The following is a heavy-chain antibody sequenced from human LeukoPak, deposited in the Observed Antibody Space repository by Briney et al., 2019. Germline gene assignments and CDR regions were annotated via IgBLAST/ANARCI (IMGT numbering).Heavy chain of an antibody. CDR1: GFTFSSYA. D-gene: IGHD4-17*01. Sequence: PGGPLRLSCAASGFTFSSYAMHWVRQAPGKGLEWVAVISYDGSNKYYADSVKGRFTISRDNSKNTLYLQMNSLRAEDTAVYYCARDLGATVTHLYYFDYWGQGTLVTVSS. CDR2: ISYDGSNK. V-gene: IGHV3-30-3*01. CDR3: ARDLGATVTHLYYFDY. J-gene: IGHJ4*02.